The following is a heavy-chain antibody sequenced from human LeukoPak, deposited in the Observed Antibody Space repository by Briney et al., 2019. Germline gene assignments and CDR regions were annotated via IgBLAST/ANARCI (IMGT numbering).Heavy chain of an antibody. V-gene: IGHV3-33*01. D-gene: IGHD3-10*01. CDR1: GFTFSSNG. CDR2: IWYDGSKT. Sequence: PGGSLRLSCAASGFTFSSNGMHWVRQAPGKGLEWVALIWYDGSKTYYADSVKGRFIISRDNSKNTLSLQMNSLRAEDTAVYYCARLMGSYLDYWGQGTLVTVSS. CDR3: ARLMGSYLDY. J-gene: IGHJ4*02.